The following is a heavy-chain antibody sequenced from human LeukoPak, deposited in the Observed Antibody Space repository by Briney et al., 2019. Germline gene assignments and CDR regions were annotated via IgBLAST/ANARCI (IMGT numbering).Heavy chain of an antibody. CDR2: ISSSSYI. D-gene: IGHD3-22*01. Sequence: GGSLRLSCAASGFTFSSYSMNSVRQAPGKGLEWVSSISSSSYIYYADSVKGRFTIFGDNAKNSLYLQMNSLRAEDTAVYYCARDNYYDISPIYYFDYWGQGTLVTVSS. J-gene: IGHJ4*02. CDR1: GFTFSSYS. CDR3: ARDNYYDISPIYYFDY. V-gene: IGHV3-21*01.